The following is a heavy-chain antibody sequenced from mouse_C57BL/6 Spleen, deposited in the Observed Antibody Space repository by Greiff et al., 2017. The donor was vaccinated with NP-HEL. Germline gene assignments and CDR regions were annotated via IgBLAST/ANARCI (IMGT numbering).Heavy chain of an antibody. CDR2: INPNNGGT. J-gene: IGHJ1*03. CDR3: ASVYDYDWYFDV. V-gene: IGHV1-26*01. Sequence: EVKLMESGPELVKPGASVKISCKASGYTFTDYYMNWVKQSHGKSLEWIGDINPNNGGTSYNQKFKGKATLTVDKSSSTAYMELRSLTSEDSAVYYCASVYDYDWYFDVWGTRTTVTVSS. D-gene: IGHD2-4*01. CDR1: GYTFTDYY.